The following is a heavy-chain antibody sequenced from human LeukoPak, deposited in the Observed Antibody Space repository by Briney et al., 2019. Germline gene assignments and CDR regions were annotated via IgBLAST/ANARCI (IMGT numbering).Heavy chain of an antibody. D-gene: IGHD2-15*01. Sequence: PGGSLRLSCAASGFTFSNYGMHWVRQAPGKGLEWVAFIWYDGSNKYYADSVKGRFTISRDNSKNTLNLQMNSLRTEDTAVFYCAKPRDIDSWAFDVWGQGTMVTVSS. CDR2: IWYDGSNK. CDR3: AKPRDIDSWAFDV. J-gene: IGHJ3*01. CDR1: GFTFSNYG. V-gene: IGHV3-30*02.